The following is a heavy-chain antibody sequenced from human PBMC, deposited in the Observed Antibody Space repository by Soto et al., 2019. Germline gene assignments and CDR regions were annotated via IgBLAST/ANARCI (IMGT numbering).Heavy chain of an antibody. CDR2: IFPLTDIP. J-gene: IGHJ4*02. CDR3: ARGPLVVLNYFES. CDR1: GGTFRNYP. V-gene: IGHV1-69*02. Sequence: QVQLVQSGTEVKKPGSSVKVSCKASGGTFRNYPINWVRQAPGQGLEWMGSIFPLTDIPDYAQNFQARLTISADKSTSTAHMELSSLTSADTAMYFCARGPLVVLNYFESWGQGTLVTVSS.